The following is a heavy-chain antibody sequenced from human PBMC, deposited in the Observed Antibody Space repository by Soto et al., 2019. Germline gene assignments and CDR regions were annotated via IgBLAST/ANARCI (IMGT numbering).Heavy chain of an antibody. CDR3: ARESEDLTSNFDY. CDR1: GFTFTRYS. CDR2: ISSTTNYI. J-gene: IGHJ4*02. Sequence: TGGSLRLSCAASGFTFTRYSMNWVRQAPGKGLEWVSSISSTTNYIYYGDSMKGRFTISRDNAKNSLYLEMNSLRAEDTAVYYCARESEDLTSNFDYWGQGTLVTVSS. V-gene: IGHV3-21*06.